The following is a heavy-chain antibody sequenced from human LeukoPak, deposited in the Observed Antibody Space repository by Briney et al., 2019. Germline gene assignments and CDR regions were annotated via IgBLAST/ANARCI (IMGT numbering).Heavy chain of an antibody. CDR2: IYYSGSA. D-gene: IGHD4-17*01. V-gene: IGHV4-59*11. Sequence: PSETLSLTCTVSGGSISSHYWSWIRQPPGKGLEWIGYIYYSGSANYNPSLKSRVTISVDTSKKRFSLKMTSVTAADTAVYYCARDPTTVTKGFDIWGQGTMVTVSS. CDR3: ARDPTTVTKGFDI. J-gene: IGHJ3*02. CDR1: GGSISSHY.